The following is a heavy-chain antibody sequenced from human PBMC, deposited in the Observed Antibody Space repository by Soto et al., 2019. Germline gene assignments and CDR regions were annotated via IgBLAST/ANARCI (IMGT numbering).Heavy chain of an antibody. J-gene: IGHJ1*01. V-gene: IGHV1-8*01. CDR3: ARAPGGYDFWSGYHPEYFQH. CDR2: MNPNSGNT. CDR1: GYTFTSYD. Sequence: QVQLVQSGAEVKKPGASVKVSCKASGYTFTSYDINWVRQATGQGLEWMGWMNPNSGNTGYAQKFQGRVTMTRNTSISTAYMELSSLRSEDTAVYYCARAPGGYDFWSGYHPEYFQHCGHGTLVTVSS. D-gene: IGHD3-3*01.